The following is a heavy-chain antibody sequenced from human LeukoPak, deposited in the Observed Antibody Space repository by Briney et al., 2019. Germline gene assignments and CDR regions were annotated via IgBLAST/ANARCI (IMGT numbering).Heavy chain of an antibody. J-gene: IGHJ4*02. V-gene: IGHV3-66*01. CDR3: ARAPSSTSCKIDY. Sequence: GGSLRLSCAASGFTVSSNYMSWVRQAPGKGLEWVSVIYSGGSTYYADSVKGRFTNSRDNSKNTVYLQMNSLRAEDTAVYYCARAPSSTSCKIDYWGQGTLVTVSS. D-gene: IGHD2-2*01. CDR1: GFTVSSNY. CDR2: IYSGGST.